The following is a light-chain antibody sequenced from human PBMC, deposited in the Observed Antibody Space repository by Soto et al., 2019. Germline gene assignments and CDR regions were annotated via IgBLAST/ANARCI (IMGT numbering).Light chain of an antibody. CDR2: EAS. V-gene: IGLV2-14*01. CDR1: SSDVGGYNH. J-gene: IGLJ1*01. Sequence: QSALTQPASVSGSPGQSITISCTGTSSDVGGYNHVSWYQQHPGKAPKLIIYEASNRPSGVSNRFSGSKSGNTASLTISGLQAEDEADYYCRSYTGSSTFVFGTGTKLTVL. CDR3: RSYTGSSTFV.